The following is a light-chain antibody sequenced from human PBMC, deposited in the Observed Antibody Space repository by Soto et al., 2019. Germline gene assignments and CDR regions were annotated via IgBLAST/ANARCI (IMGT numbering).Light chain of an antibody. CDR1: QSISSW. CDR2: DAS. V-gene: IGKV1-5*01. J-gene: IGKJ1*01. CDR3: QQYNSWT. Sequence: DIQMTQSPSTLSASVGDRVTITCRASQSISSWLAWYQQKPGKAPKLLIYDASSLESGVPSRFSGSGSGTEFTLTISSLQPDGFATYYCQQYNSWTFGQGTKVDIK.